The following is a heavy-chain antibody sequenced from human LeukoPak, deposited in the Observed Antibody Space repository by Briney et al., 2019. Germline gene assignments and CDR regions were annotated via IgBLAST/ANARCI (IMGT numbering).Heavy chain of an antibody. Sequence: GGSLRLSCAASGFTFDDYAMHWVRQAPGKGLEWVSCINWNSRNIGYADSVKGRFTISRDNAKNSLYLQMNSLRAEDTALYYCAKASGGTYYYYMDAWGKGTTVTVSS. CDR1: GFTFDDYA. CDR2: INWNSRNI. CDR3: AKASGGTYYYYMDA. J-gene: IGHJ6*03. V-gene: IGHV3-9*01. D-gene: IGHD3-3*01.